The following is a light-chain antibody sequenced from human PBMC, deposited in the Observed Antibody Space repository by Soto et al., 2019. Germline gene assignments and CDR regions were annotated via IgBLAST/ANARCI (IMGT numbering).Light chain of an antibody. J-gene: IGLJ2*01. CDR1: SSDVGGYDY. CDR3: SSYTNGNTHLV. CDR2: EVS. V-gene: IGLV2-14*01. Sequence: QSVLTQPASVSGSPGQSITISCTGTSSDVGGYDYVSWYQQHPAKTPKLIIFEVSNRPSGIPDRYSASKSGNTASLTISGLQAEDEAHYYCSSYTNGNTHLVLGGGTKLTVL.